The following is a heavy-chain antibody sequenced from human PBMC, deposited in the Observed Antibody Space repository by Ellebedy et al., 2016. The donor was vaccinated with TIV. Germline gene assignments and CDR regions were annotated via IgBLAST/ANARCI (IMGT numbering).Heavy chain of an antibody. D-gene: IGHD7-27*01. CDR2: IKADGSGI. Sequence: PGGSLRLSCAASGFSFGSYWMLRVRQPPGKGLEWVSRIKADGSGITYADSVRGRFTISRDNAKNTLYLQMDSLRVEDTAVYYCGRARWGLGDYWGQGTLVTVSS. CDR3: GRARWGLGDY. J-gene: IGHJ4*02. CDR1: GFSFGSYW. V-gene: IGHV3-74*03.